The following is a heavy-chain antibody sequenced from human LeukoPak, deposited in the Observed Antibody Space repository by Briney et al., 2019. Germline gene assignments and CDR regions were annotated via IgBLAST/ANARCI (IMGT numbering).Heavy chain of an antibody. D-gene: IGHD4-11*01. J-gene: IGHJ3*02. V-gene: IGHV1-69*05. CDR1: GGTFSSYA. CDR2: IIPIFGTA. Sequence: ASVKVSFKASGGTFSSYAISWVRQAPGQGLEWMGGIIPIFGTANYAQKFQGRVTITTDESTSTAYMELSSLRSEDTAVYYCTLFMTTVTHDAFDIWGQGTMVTVSS. CDR3: TLFMTTVTHDAFDI.